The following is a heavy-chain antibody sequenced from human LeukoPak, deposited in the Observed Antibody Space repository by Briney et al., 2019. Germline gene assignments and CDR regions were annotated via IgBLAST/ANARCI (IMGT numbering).Heavy chain of an antibody. D-gene: IGHD3-10*01. Sequence: SVKVSCKASGGTFNSYAISWVRQAPGQGLEWMGGIIPIFGTANYAQKFQGRVTITTDESTSTAYMELSSLRSEDTAVYYCARDTIESTRGSGSSNFDYWGQGTLVTVSS. CDR1: GGTFNSYA. J-gene: IGHJ4*02. CDR3: ARDTIESTRGSGSSNFDY. V-gene: IGHV1-69*05. CDR2: IIPIFGTA.